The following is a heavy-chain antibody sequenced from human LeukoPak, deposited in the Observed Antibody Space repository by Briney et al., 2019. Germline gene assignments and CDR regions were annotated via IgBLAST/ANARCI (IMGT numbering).Heavy chain of an antibody. V-gene: IGHV4-59*01. Sequence: SETLSLTCTVSGGSISSYYWSWIRQPPGKGLEWIGYIYYSGSTNYNPSLKSRVTISVDTSKNQFSLKLSSVTAADTAVYYCAGRLDWDDAFDIWGQGTMVTVSS. D-gene: IGHD3-9*01. CDR1: GGSISSYY. J-gene: IGHJ3*02. CDR3: AGRLDWDDAFDI. CDR2: IYYSGST.